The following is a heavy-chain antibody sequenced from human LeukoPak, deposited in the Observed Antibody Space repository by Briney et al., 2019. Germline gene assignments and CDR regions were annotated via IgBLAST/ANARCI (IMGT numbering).Heavy chain of an antibody. CDR1: GGSVSSYY. CDR3: ATGNTRYNWFDP. V-gene: IGHV4-59*02. CDR2: IYYSGST. Sequence: PSETLSLTCTVSGGSVSSYYWSWIRQPPGKGLEWIGYIYYSGSTNYNPSLKSRVTISVDTSKNQFSLKLSSVTAADTAVYYCATGNTRYNWFDPWGQGTLVTVSS. J-gene: IGHJ5*02. D-gene: IGHD1-1*01.